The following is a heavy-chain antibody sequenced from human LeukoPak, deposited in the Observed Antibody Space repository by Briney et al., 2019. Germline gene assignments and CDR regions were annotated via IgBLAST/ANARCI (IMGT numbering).Heavy chain of an antibody. Sequence: PGGSLRLSCAASGFTFSSYAMSCVRQAPGKGLEWVSAISGSGGSTYYADSVKGRFTISRDNSKNTLYLQMNSLRAEDTAVYYCAKPYCSSTSCYFDYWGQGTLVTVSS. CDR3: AKPYCSSTSCYFDY. CDR1: GFTFSSYA. J-gene: IGHJ4*02. CDR2: ISGSGGST. V-gene: IGHV3-23*01. D-gene: IGHD2-2*01.